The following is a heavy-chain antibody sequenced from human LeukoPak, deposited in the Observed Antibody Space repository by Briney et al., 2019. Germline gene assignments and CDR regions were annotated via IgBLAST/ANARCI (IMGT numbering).Heavy chain of an antibody. D-gene: IGHD5-12*01. Sequence: EASVKVSCKASGGTFSSYAISWVRQAPGQGLEWMGRIIPILGIANYAQKFQGRVTITADKSTSTAYMELSSLRSEDTAVYYCARGRAGGYSGYDGSWDYWGQGTLVTVSS. CDR2: IIPILGIA. V-gene: IGHV1-69*04. CDR3: ARGRAGGYSGYDGSWDY. J-gene: IGHJ4*02. CDR1: GGTFSSYA.